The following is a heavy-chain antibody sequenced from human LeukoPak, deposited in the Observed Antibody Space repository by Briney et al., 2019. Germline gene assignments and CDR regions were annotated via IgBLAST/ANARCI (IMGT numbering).Heavy chain of an antibody. V-gene: IGHV1-2*02. CDR3: ASVRDGLRLSTPFDY. Sequence: ASVKVSCKASGYTFTGYYIHWVRQAPGQGLEWMGWINPNSGGTNYAQKFQGRVTMTRETSISTAYMELSRLRSDDTAVFYCASVRDGLRLSTPFDYWGQGTLVTVSS. CDR1: GYTFTGYY. CDR2: INPNSGGT. D-gene: IGHD5-12*01. J-gene: IGHJ4*02.